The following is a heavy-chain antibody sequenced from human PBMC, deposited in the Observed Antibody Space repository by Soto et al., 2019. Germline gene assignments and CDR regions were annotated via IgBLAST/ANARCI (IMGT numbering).Heavy chain of an antibody. Sequence: PGGSLRLSCAASGFTFSNAWMSWVRQAPGKGLEWVGRIKSKTDGGTTDYAAPVKGRFTISRDDSKNTLYLQMNSLKTEDTAVYYCTTGQSSSWYTLAFDIWGQGTMVTVSS. CDR3: TTGQSSSWYTLAFDI. CDR1: GFTFSNAW. CDR2: IKSKTDGGTT. D-gene: IGHD6-13*01. V-gene: IGHV3-15*01. J-gene: IGHJ3*02.